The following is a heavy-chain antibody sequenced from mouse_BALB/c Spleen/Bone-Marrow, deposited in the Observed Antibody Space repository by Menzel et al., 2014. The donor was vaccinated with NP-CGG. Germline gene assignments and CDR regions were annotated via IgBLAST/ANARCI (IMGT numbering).Heavy chain of an antibody. J-gene: IGHJ1*01. D-gene: IGHD6-1*01. Sequence: EVQLVESGGRLVQPKGSLKLSCAASGFTFNTYATNWVRQAPGKGLEWVARIRSKSNNFPTYYADSVKDRFTISRDDSQSMLYLQMNNLKTEDTAMYYCVTSTYFDVWGAGTTVTVSS. CDR1: GFTFNTYA. V-gene: IGHV10-1*02. CDR3: VTSTYFDV. CDR2: IRSKSNNFPT.